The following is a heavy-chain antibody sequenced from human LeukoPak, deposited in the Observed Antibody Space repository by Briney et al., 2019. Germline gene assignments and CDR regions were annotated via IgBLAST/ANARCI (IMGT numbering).Heavy chain of an antibody. CDR3: ARISDWNDFDY. CDR1: GGSISPYY. Sequence: SETLSLTCTVSGGSISPYYWGWIRQPPGKGLEWIGYILYSGSTNYNPSLKSRLTISVDTTTNQFSLRLSSVTAADTAVYYCARISDWNDFDYWGQGTQVTVSS. J-gene: IGHJ4*02. D-gene: IGHD1-1*01. V-gene: IGHV4-59*01. CDR2: ILYSGST.